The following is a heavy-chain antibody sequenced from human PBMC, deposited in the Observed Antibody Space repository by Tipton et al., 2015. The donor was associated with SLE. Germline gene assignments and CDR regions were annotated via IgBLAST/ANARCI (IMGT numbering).Heavy chain of an antibody. CDR2: ISSSSSYI. CDR3: ARAEDSSSWYTPYYYYMDV. CDR1: GFTFSSYS. V-gene: IGHV3-21*01. J-gene: IGHJ6*03. Sequence: GSLRLSCAASGFTFSSYSMNWVRQAPGKGLEWVSSISSSSSYIYYADSVKGRFTISRDNAKNSLYLQMNSLRAEDTAVYYCARAEDSSSWYTPYYYYMDVWGKGTMVTASS. D-gene: IGHD6-13*01.